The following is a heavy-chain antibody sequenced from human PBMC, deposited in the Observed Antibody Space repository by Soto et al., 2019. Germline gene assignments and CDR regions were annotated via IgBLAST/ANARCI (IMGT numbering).Heavy chain of an antibody. CDR2: ISAYNGNT. J-gene: IGHJ6*02. CDR1: GYTFTSYG. Sequence: QVQLVQSGAEVKKPGASVKVSCKASGYTFTSYGISWVRQAPGQGLEWMGWISAYNGNTNYAQKLQGRVTMTTDTSTRTAYMELRRLRSDDTAVYYCARDGPSSYYYYYYGMDVWGQGTTVTVSS. CDR3: ARDGPSSYYYYYYGMDV. V-gene: IGHV1-18*01.